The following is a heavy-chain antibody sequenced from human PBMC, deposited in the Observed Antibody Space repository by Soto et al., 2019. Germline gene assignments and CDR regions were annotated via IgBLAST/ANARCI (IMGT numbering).Heavy chain of an antibody. CDR3: ARSFGRGYSFFRFGD. V-gene: IGHV4-34*01. CDR1: GGSCIGYD. CDR2: INHSGST. D-gene: IGHD5-18*01. Sequence: KRXKALSLPLADHGGSCIGYDWGWIRQPPGKGLEWIGEINHSGSTNYNPSLKGRVTISVDTSKNQFSLKLSSVTAADTAVYYCARSFGRGYSFFRFGDWGQGTLV. J-gene: IGHJ4*02.